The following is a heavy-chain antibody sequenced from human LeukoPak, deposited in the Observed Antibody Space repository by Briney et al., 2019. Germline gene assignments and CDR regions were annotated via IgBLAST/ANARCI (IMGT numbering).Heavy chain of an antibody. V-gene: IGHV3-48*03. CDR3: ARDVDYFDY. Sequence: GGSLRLSCAASGFTFSSYEMNWVRQAPGKGLEWVSYISSSGSTIYYADSVKGRFTISRDNAKNSLYLQMNSLRAEDTAVYHCARDVDYFDYWGQGTLVTVSS. CDR2: ISSSGSTI. J-gene: IGHJ4*02. CDR1: GFTFSSYE.